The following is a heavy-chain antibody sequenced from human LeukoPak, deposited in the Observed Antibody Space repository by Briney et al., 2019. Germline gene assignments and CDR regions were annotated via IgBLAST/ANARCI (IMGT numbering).Heavy chain of an antibody. CDR2: TYYRSKWYN. V-gene: IGHV6-1*01. J-gene: IGHJ6*03. D-gene: IGHD3-10*01. CDR3: AREGYYYGSGSQYYYYYYMDV. CDR1: GDSVSSNSAA. Sequence: PSQTLSLTCAISGDSVSSNSAAWNWIRQSPSRGLEWLGRTYYRSKWYNDHAVSVKSRITINPDTSKNQFSLQLNSVTPEDTAVYYCAREGYYYGSGSQYYYYYYMDVWGKGTTVTVSS.